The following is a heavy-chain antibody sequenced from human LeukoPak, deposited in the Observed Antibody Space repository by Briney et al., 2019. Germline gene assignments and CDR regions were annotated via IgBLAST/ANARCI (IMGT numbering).Heavy chain of an antibody. D-gene: IGHD3-10*01. Sequence: SETLSLTCGVYSGSFSGYCWTWFRQPPGKGLEWIGEFNHSWGAKYNPSLKSRATISVDTSKNHLSLSLNSVTAADTAVYYCAASLWFGIYPDYWGQGSLVTVSS. V-gene: IGHV4-34*01. J-gene: IGHJ4*02. CDR3: AASLWFGIYPDY. CDR2: FNHSWGA. CDR1: SGSFSGYC.